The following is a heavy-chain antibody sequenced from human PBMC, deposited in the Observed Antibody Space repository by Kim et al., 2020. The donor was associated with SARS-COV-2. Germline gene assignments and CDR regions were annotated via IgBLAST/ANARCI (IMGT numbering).Heavy chain of an antibody. Sequence: VTGRSTISRDNSKNTLYLQMNGRRAEDTAVYYCAREGYGWGSDYYYGMDVWGQGTTVTVSS. V-gene: IGHV3-53*01. J-gene: IGHJ6*02. D-gene: IGHD3-10*01. CDR3: AREGYGWGSDYYYGMDV.